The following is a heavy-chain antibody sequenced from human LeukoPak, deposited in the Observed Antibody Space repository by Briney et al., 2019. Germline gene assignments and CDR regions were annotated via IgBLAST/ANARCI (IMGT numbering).Heavy chain of an antibody. V-gene: IGHV3-72*01. CDR3: SRDATGDH. Sequence: GGSLRLSFAVSGXTFSDHYMDWVRQAPGKELEWVGRSRNRAKSYTTDYAASVKGRFTISRDDSKSTLYLQMNSLETEDTAVYYCSRDATGDHWGQGTLVSVSS. CDR2: SRNRAKSYTT. J-gene: IGHJ4*02. CDR1: GXTFSDHY.